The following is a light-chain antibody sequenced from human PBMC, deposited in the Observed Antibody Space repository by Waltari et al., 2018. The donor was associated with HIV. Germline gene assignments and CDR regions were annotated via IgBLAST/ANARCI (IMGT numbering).Light chain of an antibody. CDR3: CSYAGSSTLM. CDR1: SRDVGGYKY. J-gene: IGLJ3*02. Sequence: QSALTPPASVSGSPGQSITLSCTGTSRDVGGYKYVSWFTQHPGKAPKLMIYDIIERPSGVSNRFSGSKSGNTASLTISGLQAEDEADYYCCSYAGSSTLMFGGGTKLTVL. CDR2: DII. V-gene: IGLV2-23*02.